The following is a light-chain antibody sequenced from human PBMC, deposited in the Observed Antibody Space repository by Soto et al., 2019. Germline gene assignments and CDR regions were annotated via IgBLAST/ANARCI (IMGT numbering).Light chain of an antibody. J-gene: IGLJ3*02. CDR3: SSFSSTSTIV. CDR1: SSDVGGYNY. CDR2: EVS. V-gene: IGLV2-14*01. Sequence: QSVLTQPASVSGSPGQSITISCIGSSSDVGGYNYVSWYQHHPGRVPKPMIFEVSDRPSGVSSRFSGSKSGNTAYLTISGLQAEEEADYYCSSFSSTSTIVFGGGTKLTVL.